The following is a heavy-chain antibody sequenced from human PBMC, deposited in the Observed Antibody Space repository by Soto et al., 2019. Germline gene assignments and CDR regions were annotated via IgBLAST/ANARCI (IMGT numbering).Heavy chain of an antibody. CDR1: GGTFSSYA. CDR2: IIPIFGTA. Sequence: GASVKVSCKASGGTFSSYAISWVRQAPGQGLEWMGGIIPIFGTANYAQKFQGRVTITADKSTSTAYMELSSLRSEDTAVYYCARDGGYDILNGLVGYYGMDVWGQGTTVTVSS. D-gene: IGHD3-9*01. V-gene: IGHV1-69*06. CDR3: ARDGGYDILNGLVGYYGMDV. J-gene: IGHJ6*02.